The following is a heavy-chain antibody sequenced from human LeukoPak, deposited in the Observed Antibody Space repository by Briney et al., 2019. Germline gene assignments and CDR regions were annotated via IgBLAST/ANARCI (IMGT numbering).Heavy chain of an antibody. V-gene: IGHV3-48*03. CDR3: ARLYCSSTSCYVPGFDY. Sequence: GGSLRLSCAASGVTFSSYEMNWVRQAPGKGLEWVSYISSSGSTIYYADSVKGRFTISRDNAKNSLYLQMNSLRAEDTAVYYCARLYCSSTSCYVPGFDYWGQGTLVTVSS. D-gene: IGHD2-2*01. CDR1: GVTFSSYE. CDR2: ISSSGSTI. J-gene: IGHJ4*02.